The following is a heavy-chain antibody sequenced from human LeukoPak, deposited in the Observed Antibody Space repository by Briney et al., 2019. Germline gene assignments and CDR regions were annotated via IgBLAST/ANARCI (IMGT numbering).Heavy chain of an antibody. CDR1: GYTFTSYG. Sequence: GASVKVSCKASGYTFTSYGSSWVRQAPGQGLEWMGWISAYNGNTNYAQKLQGRVTMTTDTSTSTAYMELRSLRSDDTAVYYCARACSSTSCMYYYGMDVWGQGTTVTVSS. CDR2: ISAYNGNT. D-gene: IGHD2-2*01. V-gene: IGHV1-18*01. J-gene: IGHJ6*02. CDR3: ARACSSTSCMYYYGMDV.